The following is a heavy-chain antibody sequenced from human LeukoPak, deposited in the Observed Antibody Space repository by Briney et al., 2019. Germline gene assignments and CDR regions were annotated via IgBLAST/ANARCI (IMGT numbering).Heavy chain of an antibody. D-gene: IGHD2-2*01. V-gene: IGHV3-23*01. Sequence: PGGSLRLSCAASGFTFSSYAMNWVRQAPGKGLEWVAGITGSGGKTYYADSVKGRFTISRDNSKNTVFLQMNSLRAEDTAIYYCANGDCSSNSCYQSPLGNWGQGTLVTVSS. J-gene: IGHJ4*02. CDR2: ITGSGGKT. CDR1: GFTFSSYA. CDR3: ANGDCSSNSCYQSPLGN.